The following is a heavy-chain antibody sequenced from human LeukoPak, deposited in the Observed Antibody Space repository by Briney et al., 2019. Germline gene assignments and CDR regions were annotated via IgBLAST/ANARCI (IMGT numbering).Heavy chain of an antibody. Sequence: GGSLRLSCAASGFTFSSYSMNWVRQAPGKGLEWVSYISSSSSTIYYADSVKGRFTISRDNSKSTLFLQMNSLRGEDTAVYYCARNPSFTGVWGQGTLVTVSA. J-gene: IGHJ4*02. D-gene: IGHD2-8*02. CDR3: ARNPSFTGV. V-gene: IGHV3-48*01. CDR2: ISSSSSTI. CDR1: GFTFSSYS.